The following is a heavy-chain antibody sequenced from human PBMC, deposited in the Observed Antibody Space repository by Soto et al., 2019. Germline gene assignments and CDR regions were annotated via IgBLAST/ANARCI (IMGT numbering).Heavy chain of an antibody. CDR3: ARIRFLEWLLYVGNWFDP. V-gene: IGHV1-18*01. J-gene: IGHJ5*02. CDR2: ISAYNGNT. CDR1: GYTFTSYG. Sequence: QVQLVQSGAEVKKPGASVKVSCKASGYTFTSYGISWVRQAPGQGLEWMGWISAYNGNTNYAQKLQGRVTMTTDTSTSTAYMELRSLRSDDTAVYYCARIRFLEWLLYVGNWFDPWGQGTLVTVSS. D-gene: IGHD3-3*01.